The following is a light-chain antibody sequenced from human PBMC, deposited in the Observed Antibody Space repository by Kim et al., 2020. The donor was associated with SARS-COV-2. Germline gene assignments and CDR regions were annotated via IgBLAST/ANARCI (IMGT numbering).Light chain of an antibody. V-gene: IGLV3-19*01. CDR2: AEN. J-gene: IGLJ3*02. Sequence: SSELTQDPGVSVALGQTVRISCQGDSLRSHSASWYQQKPGQAPVLVMFAENNRPSGIPDRFSGSCSGNTASLTIAGALAADEADYYCYSRDTTNPWVFGG. CDR3: YSRDTTNPWV. CDR1: SLRSHS.